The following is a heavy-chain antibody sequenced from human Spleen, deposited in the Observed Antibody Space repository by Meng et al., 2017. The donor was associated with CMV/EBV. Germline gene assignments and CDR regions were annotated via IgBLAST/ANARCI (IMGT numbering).Heavy chain of an antibody. D-gene: IGHD1-1*01. Sequence: CAGYGGSFSGYYWSWIRQPPGKGLEWIGEINHSGSTNYNPSLKSRVTISVDTSKNQFSLKLSSVTAADTAVYYCARALRTGRNAFDIWGQGTMVTVSS. CDR1: GGSFSGYY. CDR2: INHSGST. CDR3: ARALRTGRNAFDI. J-gene: IGHJ3*02. V-gene: IGHV4-34*01.